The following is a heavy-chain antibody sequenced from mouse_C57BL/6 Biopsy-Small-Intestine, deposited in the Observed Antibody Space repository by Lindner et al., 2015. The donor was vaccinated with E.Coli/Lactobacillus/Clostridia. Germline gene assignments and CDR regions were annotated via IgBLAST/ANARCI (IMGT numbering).Heavy chain of an antibody. Sequence: VQLQESGAELVKPGASVKISCNASAYAFRNYWINWVKQRPGKGLEWIGQIYPGDGDTNYNGEFKGKATLTADKSSSTAYMQLSSLTSEDSAVYFCAAGIPWYFDVWGTGTTVTVSS. CDR3: AAGIPWYFDV. J-gene: IGHJ1*03. CDR2: IYPGDGDT. CDR1: AYAFRNYW. V-gene: IGHV1-80*01. D-gene: IGHD1-1*02.